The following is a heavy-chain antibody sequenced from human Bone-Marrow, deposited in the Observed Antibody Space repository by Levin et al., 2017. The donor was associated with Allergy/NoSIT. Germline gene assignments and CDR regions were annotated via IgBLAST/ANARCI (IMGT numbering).Heavy chain of an antibody. CDR1: GFKFNNYW. CDR3: TRRRDVFNGKAQNWYFDL. CDR2: IYPDDHDT. D-gene: IGHD5-24*01. J-gene: IGHJ2*01. Sequence: HGESLKISCKISGFKFNNYWIGWVRQVPGRGLEWMGMIYPDDHDTRYSPSFQGRITISVDVSPNTASLQWSSLQASDTAIYYCTRRRDVFNGKAQNWYFDLWGPGTLVTVSS. V-gene: IGHV5-51*01.